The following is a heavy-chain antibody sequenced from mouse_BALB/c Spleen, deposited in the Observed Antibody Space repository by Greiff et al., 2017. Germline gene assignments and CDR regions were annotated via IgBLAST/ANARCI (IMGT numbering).Heavy chain of an antibody. CDR3: AKGLRPPMDY. D-gene: IGHD1-2*01. CDR2: INPSSGYT. Sequence: QVQLQQSGAELAKPGASVKMSCKASGYTFTSYTMHWVKQRPGQGLEWIGYINPSSGYTNYNQKFKDKATLTADKSSSTAYMQLSSLTSEDSAVYYCAKGLRPPMDYWGQGTSVTVSS. J-gene: IGHJ4*01. CDR1: GYTFTSYT. V-gene: IGHV1-4*01.